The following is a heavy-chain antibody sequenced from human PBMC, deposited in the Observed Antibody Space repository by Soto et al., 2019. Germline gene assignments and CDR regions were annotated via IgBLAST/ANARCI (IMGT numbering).Heavy chain of an antibody. CDR3: ARGPLNGFDL. V-gene: IGHV1-2*02. CDR1: GYSFTDFY. Sequence: ASVRVSCKASGYSFTDFYIFWVRQAPGQGPEWMAWVNPNSGGSKSAEKFQGRVSLTTDTPTTTSYMDLKNLTSDDTGVYFCARGPLNGFDLWGQGTLVTVSS. D-gene: IGHD2-8*01. CDR2: VNPNSGGS. J-gene: IGHJ4*02.